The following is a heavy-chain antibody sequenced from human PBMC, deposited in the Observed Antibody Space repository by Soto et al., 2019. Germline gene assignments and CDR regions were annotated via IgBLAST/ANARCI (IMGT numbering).Heavy chain of an antibody. D-gene: IGHD6-19*01. V-gene: IGHV4-4*07. CDR1: GGSISSYY. J-gene: IGHJ3*02. Sequence: SETLSLTCPVSGGSISSYYWSWIRQPAGKGLEWIGRIYTSGSTNYNPSLKSRVTMSVDTSKNQFSLKLSSVTAADTAVYYCARAELIAVAGEGCTFDIWGQGTMVTVSS. CDR3: ARAELIAVAGEGCTFDI. CDR2: IYTSGST.